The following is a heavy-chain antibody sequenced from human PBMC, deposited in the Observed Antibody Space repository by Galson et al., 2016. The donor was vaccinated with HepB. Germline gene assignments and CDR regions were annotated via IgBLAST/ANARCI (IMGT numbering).Heavy chain of an antibody. J-gene: IGHJ6*02. CDR2: IYYSGST. Sequence: TLSLTCTISGGSISSGGYYWSWIRQHPGKGLEWIGYIYYSGSTYYNPSLQSRLTMSVDTSKNQFSLKLSSVTAADTAVYYCARDRHYDISTIYGMDVWGQGTTVTVS. V-gene: IGHV4-31*03. CDR1: GGSISSGGYY. D-gene: IGHD3-9*01. CDR3: ARDRHYDISTIYGMDV.